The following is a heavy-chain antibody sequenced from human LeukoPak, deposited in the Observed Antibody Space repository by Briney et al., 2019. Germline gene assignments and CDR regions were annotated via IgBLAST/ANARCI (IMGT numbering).Heavy chain of an antibody. CDR3: ARALGPIEH. J-gene: IGHJ4*02. CDR1: GFTFDDYA. CDR2: ISWNSGSI. Sequence: SLRLSCAASGFTFDDYAMHWVRQGPGKGLEWVSGISWNSGSIGYADSVKGRFNISRDNAKKALYLQMNSLRVEDNGVYYCARALGPIEHWGRGTLVTVSS. D-gene: IGHD3-10*01. V-gene: IGHV3-9*01.